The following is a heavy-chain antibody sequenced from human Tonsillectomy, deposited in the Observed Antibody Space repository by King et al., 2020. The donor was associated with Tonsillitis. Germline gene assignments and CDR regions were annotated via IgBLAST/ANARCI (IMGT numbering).Heavy chain of an antibody. CDR3: ARRGGYDGSGSYSMPGY. V-gene: IGHV1-2*02. D-gene: IGHD3-10*01. Sequence: QLVQSGAEVKKPGASVKVSCKASGYTFTGYYMHWVRQAPGQGLEWMGWINPNSGGTNYAQKFQGRVTMTRDTSISTAYMELSRLRSDDTAVYYCARRGGYDGSGSYSMPGYWGQGTLVTVSS. CDR2: INPNSGGT. CDR1: GYTFTGYY. J-gene: IGHJ4*02.